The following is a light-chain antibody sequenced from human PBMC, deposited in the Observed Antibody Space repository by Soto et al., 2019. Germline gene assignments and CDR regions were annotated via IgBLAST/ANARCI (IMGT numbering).Light chain of an antibody. J-gene: IGKJ1*01. CDR3: QHYNSYSEA. CDR2: KAS. CDR1: QTISSW. V-gene: IGKV1-5*03. Sequence: SHMTHAPSTLSWSLGDRVPITCRASQTISSWLAWYQQKPGKAPKLLIYKASTLKSGVPSRFSGSGSGTEFTLTISSLQPDDFATYYCQHYNSYSEAFGQGTKV.